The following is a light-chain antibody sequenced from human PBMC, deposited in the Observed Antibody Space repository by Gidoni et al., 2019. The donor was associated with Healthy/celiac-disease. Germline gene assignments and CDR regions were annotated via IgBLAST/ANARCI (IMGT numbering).Light chain of an antibody. CDR1: QSVSSN. Sequence: IVMTQAPATLAVSPGERATLSCRASQSVSSNLAWYQQKPAQAPRLLIYGASTRATGLPARFSGSGSGPEFTLTLSSLQSEDFAVYYCQQYNNWPPLCSFGQGTKLEIQ. CDR2: GAS. J-gene: IGKJ2*04. V-gene: IGKV3-15*01. CDR3: QQYNNWPPLCS.